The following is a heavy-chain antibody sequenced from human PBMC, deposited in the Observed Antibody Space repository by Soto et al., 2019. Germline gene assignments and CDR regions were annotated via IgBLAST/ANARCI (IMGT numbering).Heavy chain of an antibody. Sequence: LSLTCAVYGGSFSGHSWTWIRQSPGKGLEWIGDINHSGRVNYSPSLKSRVTISLDTSKNQFSLTLSAVTAADTAMYYCSTRAYDTNGYYRFDSWGQGTLVTVSS. D-gene: IGHD3-22*01. CDR2: INHSGRV. CDR1: GGSFSGHS. J-gene: IGHJ5*01. CDR3: STRAYDTNGYYRFDS. V-gene: IGHV4-34*01.